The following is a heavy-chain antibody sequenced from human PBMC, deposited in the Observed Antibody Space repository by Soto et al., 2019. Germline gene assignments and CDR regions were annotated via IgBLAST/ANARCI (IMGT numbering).Heavy chain of an antibody. D-gene: IGHD6-13*01. CDR1: GGSISNYY. Sequence: PSETLSLTCTVSGGSISNYYSSWILQSPGKGLEWIGYIFSSGSAHYSPSLKSRVTMSVDTSKNQFSLKLTSVTAADTAMYYCARDRLYSSNWYEIEHWGQGTLVTVS. J-gene: IGHJ4*02. CDR3: ARDRLYSSNWYEIEH. V-gene: IGHV4-59*01. CDR2: IFSSGSA.